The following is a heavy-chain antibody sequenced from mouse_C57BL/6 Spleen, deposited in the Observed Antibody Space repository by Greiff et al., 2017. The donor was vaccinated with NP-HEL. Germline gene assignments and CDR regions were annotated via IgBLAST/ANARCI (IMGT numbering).Heavy chain of an antibody. CDR3: AGGTRYYFDY. D-gene: IGHD3-3*01. CDR2: INPNNGGT. Sequence: EVQLQQSGPELVKPGASVKMSCKASGYTFTDYNMPWVKQSHGKRLEWIGYINPNNGGTSYNQKFKGKATLTVNKSSSTAYMELRSLTSEDSAVYYCAGGTRYYFDYWGQGTTLTVSS. J-gene: IGHJ2*01. V-gene: IGHV1-22*01. CDR1: GYTFTDYN.